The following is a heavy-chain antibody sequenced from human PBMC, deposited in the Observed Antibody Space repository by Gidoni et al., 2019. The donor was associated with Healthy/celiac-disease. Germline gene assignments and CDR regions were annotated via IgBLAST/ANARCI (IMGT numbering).Heavy chain of an antibody. V-gene: IGHV3-21*01. CDR1: GFTFSSYS. Sequence: EVQLVESGGGLVKPGGSLRLSCAASGFTFSSYSMHWVRQAPGKGLELVSSNSCSSSYLYYAGSVKGRFTISRDNAKNSLYLQMNSLRAEDTAVYFRAGDDGDYYFYGYLGQGTLVTVSS. CDR2: NSCSSSYL. J-gene: IGHJ4*02. CDR3: AGDDGDYYFYGY. D-gene: IGHD4-17*01.